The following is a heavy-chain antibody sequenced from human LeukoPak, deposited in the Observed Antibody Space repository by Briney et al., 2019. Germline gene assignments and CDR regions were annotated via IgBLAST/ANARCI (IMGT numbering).Heavy chain of an antibody. Sequence: GGSLRLSCAASGFTFSSYAMHWVRQAPSKGLEWVAVISKDGSNKDYADSVKGRFTISRDNSKNTVYLQMNSLRTEDTAVYYCARDGGWGAAVMFSINYYYCGMDVWGQGTTVTVSS. CDR1: GFTFSSYA. CDR2: ISKDGSNK. D-gene: IGHD2-2*01. CDR3: ARDGGWGAAVMFSINYYYCGMDV. J-gene: IGHJ6*02. V-gene: IGHV3-30-3*01.